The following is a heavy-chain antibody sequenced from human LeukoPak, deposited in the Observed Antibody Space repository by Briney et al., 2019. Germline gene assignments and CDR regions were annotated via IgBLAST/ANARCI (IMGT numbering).Heavy chain of an antibody. CDR1: GFTFSDYY. Sequence: GGPLRLSCAARGFTFSDYYMSWLREAPGKGLEGVSYISSSGSNIYYAHSVRGGFTISRDNDKNSLYLQMNSLRAEDTAVYYCARDLGSGWYGGVNWFVPWGQGTLVTVSS. CDR2: ISSSGSNI. D-gene: IGHD6-19*01. J-gene: IGHJ5*02. CDR3: ARDLGSGWYGGVNWFVP. V-gene: IGHV3-11*01.